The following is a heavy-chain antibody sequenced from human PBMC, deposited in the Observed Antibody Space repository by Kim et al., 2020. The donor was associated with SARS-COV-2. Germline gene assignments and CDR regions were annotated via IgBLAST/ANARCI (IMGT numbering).Heavy chain of an antibody. V-gene: IGHV3-23*01. Sequence: GGSLRLSCAASGFTFSSFAMTWVRQAPGKGLEWVSILSDSGGDTFYADSVKGRYTISRDNPKNTMYLQMNSLRAEDTAVYYCAEKGIPARGQWYFDLWGRGTLVTVSS. CDR3: AEKGIPARGQWYFDL. CDR1: GFTFSSFA. D-gene: IGHD6-13*01. J-gene: IGHJ2*01. CDR2: LSDSGGDT.